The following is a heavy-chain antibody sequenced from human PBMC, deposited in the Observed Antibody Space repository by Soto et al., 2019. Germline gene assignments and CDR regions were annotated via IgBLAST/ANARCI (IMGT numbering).Heavy chain of an antibody. CDR2: INHSGST. D-gene: IGHD4-17*01. J-gene: IGHJ4*02. CDR1: GGSFSGYY. Sequence: SETLSLTCAVYGGSFSGYYWSWIRQPPGKGLEWIGEINHSGSTNYNPSLKSRVTISVDTSKNQFSLKLSSVTAADTAVYYCARGRLLQEKYYFDYWGQGTLVTVSS. V-gene: IGHV4-34*01. CDR3: ARGRLLQEKYYFDY.